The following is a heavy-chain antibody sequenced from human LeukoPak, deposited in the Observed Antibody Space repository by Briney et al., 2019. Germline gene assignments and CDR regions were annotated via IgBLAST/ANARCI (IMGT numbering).Heavy chain of an antibody. Sequence: ASVKVSCEASVYTFTSYGISWVRQAPGQGLEWMGWISAYNGNTNYAQKLQGRVTMTTDTSTSTAYIELRSLRSDDTAVYYCARGIPTVAPFDYWGQGTLVTVSS. CDR2: ISAYNGNT. D-gene: IGHD4-23*01. CDR1: VYTFTSYG. J-gene: IGHJ4*02. V-gene: IGHV1-18*04. CDR3: ARGIPTVAPFDY.